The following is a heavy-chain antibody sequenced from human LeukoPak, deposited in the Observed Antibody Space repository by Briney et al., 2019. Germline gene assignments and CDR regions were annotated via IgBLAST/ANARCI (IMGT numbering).Heavy chain of an antibody. D-gene: IGHD1-26*01. CDR1: GFTFSSYG. Sequence: GRSLRLFCAASGFTFSSYGMHWVRQAPGKGLEWVAVISYDGSNKYYADSVKGRFTISRDNSKNTLYLQMNSLRAEDTAVYYCAREGRIMGATIDYWGQGALVTVSS. V-gene: IGHV3-30*07. CDR3: AREGRIMGATIDY. J-gene: IGHJ4*02. CDR2: ISYDGSNK.